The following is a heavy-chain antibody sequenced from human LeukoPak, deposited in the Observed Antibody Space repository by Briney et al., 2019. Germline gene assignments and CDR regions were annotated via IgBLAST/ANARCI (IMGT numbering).Heavy chain of an antibody. Sequence: PSETLSLTCAVYGGSFSGYYWSWIRQPPGKGLEWIGEINHSGSTNYNPSLKSRVTISVDTSKNQFSLKLSSVTAAGTAVYYCARGHYDFWSGYYGPFDYWGQGTLVTVSS. D-gene: IGHD3-3*01. J-gene: IGHJ4*02. CDR3: ARGHYDFWSGYYGPFDY. CDR2: INHSGST. V-gene: IGHV4-34*01. CDR1: GGSFSGYY.